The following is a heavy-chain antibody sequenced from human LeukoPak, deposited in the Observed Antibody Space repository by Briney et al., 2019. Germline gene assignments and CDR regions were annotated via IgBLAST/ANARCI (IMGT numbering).Heavy chain of an antibody. Sequence: SETLSLTCTVSGGSISSYYWSWIRQPAGKGREGIGYIYYSGSANYNSSLKSRVTISVDTSKNQFSLKLSSVTAADTAVYYCARLRVSGLAVLGFDYWGQGALVTVSS. J-gene: IGHJ4*02. V-gene: IGHV4-59*01. D-gene: IGHD3-16*01. CDR1: GGSISSYY. CDR2: IYYSGSA. CDR3: ARLRVSGLAVLGFDY.